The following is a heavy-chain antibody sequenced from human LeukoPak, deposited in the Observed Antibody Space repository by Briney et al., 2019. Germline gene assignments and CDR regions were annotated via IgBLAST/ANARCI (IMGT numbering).Heavy chain of an antibody. CDR2: INWIGDTT. CDR3: ATNPPGRTYLQD. CDR1: GFTFNDYG. V-gene: IGHV3-20*04. D-gene: IGHD1-1*01. Sequence: GGSLRLSCAVSGFTFNDYGMTWVRQVPGKGLEWIAEINWIGDTTRYGDSVKGRFTISRDNAKNSLDLQINSLRVEDTAVYYCATNPPGRTYLQDWGQGTLVTVSS. J-gene: IGHJ1*01.